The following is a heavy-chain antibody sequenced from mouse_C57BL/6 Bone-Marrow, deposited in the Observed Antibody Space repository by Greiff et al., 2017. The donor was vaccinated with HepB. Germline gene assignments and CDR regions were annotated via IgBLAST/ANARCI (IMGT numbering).Heavy chain of an antibody. Sequence: QVQLKQSGAELVKPGASVKISCKASGYTFTDYYINWVKQRPGQGLEWIGEIYPRSGNTYYNEKFKGKATLTADKSSSTAYMELRSLTSEDSAVYFCARSRGFDYWGQGTTLTVSS. CDR3: ARSRGFDY. CDR1: GYTFTDYY. J-gene: IGHJ2*01. CDR2: IYPRSGNT. V-gene: IGHV1-77*01.